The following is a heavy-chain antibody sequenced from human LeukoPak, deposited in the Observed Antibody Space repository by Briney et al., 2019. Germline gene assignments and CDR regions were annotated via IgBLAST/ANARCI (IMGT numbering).Heavy chain of an antibody. CDR1: GFTFSSHW. D-gene: IGHD3-22*01. J-gene: IGHJ4*02. V-gene: IGHV3-74*01. CDR3: ARGGLFKYFFDY. CDR2: INTDESKI. Sequence: GVLRLSCAASGFTFSSHWMHWVRQTPGKGLVWVSRINTDESKINHADSVKGRFTISRDNAKNMLYLQMNSLRAEDTAVYYCARGGLFKYFFDYWGQGTPVTVSS.